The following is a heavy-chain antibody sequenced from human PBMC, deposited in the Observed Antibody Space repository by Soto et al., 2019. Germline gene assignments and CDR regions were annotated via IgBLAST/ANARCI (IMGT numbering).Heavy chain of an antibody. V-gene: IGHV3-48*04. J-gene: IGHJ4*02. CDR1: GFTFSSYS. CDR2: ISSSGSTI. Sequence: PGGSLRLSCAAFGFTFSSYSMSWVRQAPGKGLEWLSYISSSGSTIYYADSVRGRFTISRDNAKNSLYLQMNSLRGEDTAVFYCVRGSSWSLDSWGQGTLVTVSS. D-gene: IGHD6-19*01. CDR3: VRGSSWSLDS.